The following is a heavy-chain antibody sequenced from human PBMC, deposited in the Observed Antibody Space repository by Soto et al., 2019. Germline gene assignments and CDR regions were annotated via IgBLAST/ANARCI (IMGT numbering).Heavy chain of an antibody. J-gene: IGHJ6*02. Sequence: ASVKVSCKASGYTFTSYDINWVRQATGQGLEWMGWMNPNSGNTGYAQKFQGRVTMTRNTSISTAYMELSSLRSEDTAVYYCARDLKGDSYGYPYYYYGMEVWGQGTTVTVSS. CDR2: MNPNSGNT. V-gene: IGHV1-8*01. CDR1: GYTFTSYD. CDR3: ARDLKGDSYGYPYYYYGMEV. D-gene: IGHD5-18*01.